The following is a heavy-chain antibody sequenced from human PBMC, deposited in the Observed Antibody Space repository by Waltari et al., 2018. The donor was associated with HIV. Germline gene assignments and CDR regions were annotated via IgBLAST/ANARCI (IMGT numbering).Heavy chain of an antibody. J-gene: IGHJ4*02. CDR1: GFTFDDYD. CDR2: INWNSDNI. D-gene: IGHD3-22*01. CDR3: AKAYDSSGFQYYFDY. V-gene: IGHV3-9*01. Sequence: EVQLVESGGDLVKPGRSLRLSCAASGFTFDDYDMHWVRQAPGKGLEWVSGINWNSDNIGYADSVKGRFTISRDHAKNSLYLQMNRLRPEDTALYYCAKAYDSSGFQYYFDYWGQGTLVTVSS.